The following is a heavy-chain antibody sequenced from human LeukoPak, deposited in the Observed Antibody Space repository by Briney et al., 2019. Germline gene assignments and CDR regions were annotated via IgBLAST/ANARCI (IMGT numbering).Heavy chain of an antibody. Sequence: SVKVSCKASGGTFSSYAISWVRRAPGQGLEWMGRIIPILGIANYAQKFQGRVTITADKPTSTAYMELSSLRSEDTAVYYCAGGYCSSTSCYSSPTYYYGMDVWGQGTTVTVSS. CDR1: GGTFSSYA. CDR2: IIPILGIA. J-gene: IGHJ6*02. V-gene: IGHV1-69*04. D-gene: IGHD2-2*01. CDR3: AGGYCSSTSCYSSPTYYYGMDV.